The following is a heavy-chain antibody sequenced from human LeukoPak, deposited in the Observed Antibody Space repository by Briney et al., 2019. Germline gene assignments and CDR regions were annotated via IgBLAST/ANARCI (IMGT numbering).Heavy chain of an antibody. CDR1: GFTFSSYA. CDR2: ISYDGSNK. Sequence: GGSLRLSCAASGFTFSSYAMHWVRQAPDKGLEWVAVISYDGSNKYYADSVKGRFTISRDNSKNTLYLQMNSLRAEDTAVYYCARERRYSGYDFDYWGQGTLVTVSS. D-gene: IGHD5-12*01. V-gene: IGHV3-30-3*01. CDR3: ARERRYSGYDFDY. J-gene: IGHJ4*02.